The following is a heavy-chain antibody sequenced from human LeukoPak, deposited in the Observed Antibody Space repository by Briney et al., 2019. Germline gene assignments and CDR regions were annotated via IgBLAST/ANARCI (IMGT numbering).Heavy chain of an antibody. V-gene: IGHV3-64*01. D-gene: IGHD5-18*01. CDR3: ARDFSYGSGFDY. J-gene: IGHJ4*02. CDR1: GFSISSYA. CDR2: ISNGGSI. Sequence: GGSLRLSCAASGFSISSYALHWVRQAPGRELQYVSGISNGGSIDYANSVKCRFTISRDNSKNTLYLQMGSLRPEDMAVYYCARDFSYGSGFDYWGQGILVTVSS.